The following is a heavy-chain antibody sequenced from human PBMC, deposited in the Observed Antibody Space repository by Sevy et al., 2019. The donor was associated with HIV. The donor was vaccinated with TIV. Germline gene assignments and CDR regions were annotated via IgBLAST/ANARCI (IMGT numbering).Heavy chain of an antibody. V-gene: IGHV4-39*01. J-gene: IGHJ6*03. CDR3: ARLRGGYGNGWFYYYMDV. CDR2: ITDSGST. D-gene: IGHD3-10*01. CDR1: GGSIRRGDYF. Sequence: SETLSLTCSVTGGSIRRGDYFWGWIRQSPGKGLEWIGSITDSGSTYYNPSLKSRVTMSVDTYKNQFSLKLSSVTAADTAVHYCARLRGGYGNGWFYYYMDVWGKGTTVTVS.